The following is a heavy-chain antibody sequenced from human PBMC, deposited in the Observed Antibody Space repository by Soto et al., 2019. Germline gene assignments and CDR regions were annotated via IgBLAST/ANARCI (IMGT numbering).Heavy chain of an antibody. CDR1: GGSINTYY. CDR2: IYYNGNT. CDR3: ARGYHGYSYANFDY. D-gene: IGHD6-13*01. J-gene: IGHJ4*02. Sequence: QVQLQESGPGLVKPSETLSLTRTVSGGSINTYYWNWIRQPPGKGLEWIAYIYYNGNTDSNPSLEGRVTISIDTPKNQLSLELSSVTAADTAVYYCARGYHGYSYANFDYWGQGILVTVSS. V-gene: IGHV4-59*01.